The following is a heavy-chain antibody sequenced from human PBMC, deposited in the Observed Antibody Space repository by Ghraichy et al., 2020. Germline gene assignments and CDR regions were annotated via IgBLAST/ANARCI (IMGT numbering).Heavy chain of an antibody. CDR2: IYYSGST. CDR1: GGSISSYY. D-gene: IGHD2-15*01. CDR3: ARRGALSWFDP. J-gene: IGHJ5*02. V-gene: IGHV4-59*08. Sequence: SQTLSLTCTVSGGSISSYYWSWIRQPPGKGLEWIGYIYYSGSTNYNPSLKSRVTISVDTSKNQFSLKLSSVTAADTAVYYCARRGALSWFDPWGQGTLVTVSS.